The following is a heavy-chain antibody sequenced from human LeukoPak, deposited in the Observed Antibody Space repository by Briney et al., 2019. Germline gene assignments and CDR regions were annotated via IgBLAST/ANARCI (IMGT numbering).Heavy chain of an antibody. J-gene: IGHJ3*02. V-gene: IGHV1-2*06. Sequence: EASVRVSCKASGSTFTGYYMHWVRQAPGQGLEWMGRINPNSGGTNYAQKFQGRVTMTRNRSISTAYMELSRLRSDDTAVYYCAIPPGSRILEVRAFDIWGQGTMVTVSS. CDR2: INPNSGGT. CDR3: AIPPGSRILEVRAFDI. CDR1: GSTFTGYY. D-gene: IGHD3-10*01.